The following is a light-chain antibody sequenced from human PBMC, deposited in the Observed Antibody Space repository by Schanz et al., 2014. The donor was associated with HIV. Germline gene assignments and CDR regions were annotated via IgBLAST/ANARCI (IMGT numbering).Light chain of an antibody. CDR3: QQYGSSPWT. J-gene: IGKJ1*01. CDR1: QTVSSNS. Sequence: EIVLTQSPVILSLSPGERATLSCRASQTVSSNSLGWYQQKRGQVPRLLIYGAFTRATGIPVRFSGGESGTDFTLTISRVEPEDYAVYYCQQYGSSPWTFGQGTRVDVK. CDR2: GAF. V-gene: IGKV3-20*01.